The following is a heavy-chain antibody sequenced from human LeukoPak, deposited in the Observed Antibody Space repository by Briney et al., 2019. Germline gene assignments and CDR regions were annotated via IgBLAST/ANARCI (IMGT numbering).Heavy chain of an antibody. J-gene: IGHJ5*02. CDR3: ARAGIAMYYYDRSGTNWFDR. CDR2: MSAYSGNT. Sequence: ASVKVSCKASGYTFTSYGISWVRQAPGQGLEWMGWMSAYSGNTNYAQKLQGRVTMTRDTSTSTAYMELSSLRSDDTAVYYCARAGIAMYYYDRSGTNWFDRWGKGTLVTVS. D-gene: IGHD3-22*01. V-gene: IGHV1-18*01. CDR1: GYTFTSYG.